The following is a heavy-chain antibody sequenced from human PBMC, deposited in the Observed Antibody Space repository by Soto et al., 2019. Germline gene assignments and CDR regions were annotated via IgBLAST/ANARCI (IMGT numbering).Heavy chain of an antibody. CDR3: TRGLAAGDS. J-gene: IGHJ5*01. CDR1: GYIFTNFY. Sequence: QVQLVQPGAEVKKPGASVMFSCKASGYIFTNFYIHWVRQAPGQVLEWIGIIKPNGGSTNYAQNFQGRVTMTRDTSTSTVYMDLSSLRSGDTAVYYCTRGLAAGDSWGQGTLICASS. CDR2: IKPNGGST. V-gene: IGHV1-46*03. D-gene: IGHD6-6*01.